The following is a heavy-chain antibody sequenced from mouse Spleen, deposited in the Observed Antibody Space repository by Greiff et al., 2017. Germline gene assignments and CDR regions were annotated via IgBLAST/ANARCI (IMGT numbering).Heavy chain of an antibody. J-gene: IGHJ2*01. D-gene: IGHD2-10*02. CDR2: INPSSGYT. CDR1: GYTFTSYT. CDR3: ARKGKYGNYGDYFDY. Sequence: QVQLKESGAELARPGASVKMSCKASGYTFTSYTMHWVKQRPGQGLEWIGYINPSSGYTKYNQKFKDKATLTADKSSSTAYMQLSSLTSKDSAVYYCARKGKYGNYGDYFDYWGQGTTLTVSS. V-gene: IGHV1-4*01.